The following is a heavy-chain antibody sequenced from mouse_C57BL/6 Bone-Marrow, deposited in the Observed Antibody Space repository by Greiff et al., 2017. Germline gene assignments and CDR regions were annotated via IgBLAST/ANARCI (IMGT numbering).Heavy chain of an antibody. CDR3: ARPAQYGNYWYFDV. D-gene: IGHD2-1*01. V-gene: IGHV15-2*01. J-gene: IGHJ1*03. CDR2: ILPSIGRT. CDR1: DSEVFPIAY. Sequence: QVQLKQSGSELRSPGSSVKLSCKDFDSEVFPIAYMSWVRQKPGHGFEWIGGILPSIGRTIYGEKFEDKATLDADTLSNTAYLELNSLTSEDYAIDYCARPAQYGNYWYFDVWGTGTTVTVSS.